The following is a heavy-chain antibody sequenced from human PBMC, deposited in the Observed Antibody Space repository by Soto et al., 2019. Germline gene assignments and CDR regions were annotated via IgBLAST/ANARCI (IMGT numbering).Heavy chain of an antibody. CDR1: GFTFSAFG. J-gene: IGHJ4*02. Sequence: QVQLVESGGGVVQPGRSLRLSCAASGFTFSAFGMHWVRQAPGKGLEWVAVISNDGNHEYYADSVKGRFSISRDNSKNTFYLQMNSLSSEDTAGYFCAKTITTFGGSSTGRGALLDYWGQGILVTVSS. CDR2: ISNDGNHE. D-gene: IGHD3-3*01. CDR3: AKTITTFGGSSTGRGALLDY. V-gene: IGHV3-30*18.